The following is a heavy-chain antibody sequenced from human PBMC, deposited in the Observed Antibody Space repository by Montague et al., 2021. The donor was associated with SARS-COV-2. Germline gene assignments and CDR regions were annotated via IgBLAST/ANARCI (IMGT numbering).Heavy chain of an antibody. CDR1: GGSINTPNHY. Sequence: SETLSLTCTVSGGSINTPNHYWGWIRQPSGKGLEWVGSMSYSGSSYYNPSLRRRLTISVDTSKNQFSLRLSSVTAADTAVYCCARLLAATGHFDFWGQGTLVTVSS. CDR2: MSYSGSS. V-gene: IGHV4-39*01. D-gene: IGHD6-13*01. J-gene: IGHJ4*02. CDR3: ARLLAATGHFDF.